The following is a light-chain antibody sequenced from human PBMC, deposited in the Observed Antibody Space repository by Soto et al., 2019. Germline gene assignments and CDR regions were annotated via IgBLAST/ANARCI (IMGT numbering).Light chain of an antibody. V-gene: IGKV3-15*01. CDR3: QQYNTWLWT. CDR1: QSVNAN. J-gene: IGKJ1*01. Sequence: EVVMTQSPATLSVSPGERATLSCRASQSVNANLAWYQQKPGQAPRLLIHGASNRATGIPARFSGSGFGTEFILTISSLESEDFAFYYCQQYNTWLWTFGQGTKVEI. CDR2: GAS.